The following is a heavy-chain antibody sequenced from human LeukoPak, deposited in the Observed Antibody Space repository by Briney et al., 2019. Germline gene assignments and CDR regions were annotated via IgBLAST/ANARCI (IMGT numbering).Heavy chain of an antibody. Sequence: SETLSLTSSVSGGSITGDNYYWGWIRQPPGKGLEWIGSIYYSGSTNYNPLFRSPVTISVDTSKNQFSLKLSSVTAADTAVYYCARQRRSPNAFDIWGQGTMVTVSS. CDR1: GGSITGDNYY. J-gene: IGHJ3*02. CDR2: IYYSGST. CDR3: ARQRRSPNAFDI. V-gene: IGHV4-39*01.